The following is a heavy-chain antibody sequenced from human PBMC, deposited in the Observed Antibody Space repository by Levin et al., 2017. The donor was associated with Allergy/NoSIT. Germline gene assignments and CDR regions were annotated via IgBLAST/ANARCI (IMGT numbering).Heavy chain of an antibody. CDR2: IYHSGST. V-gene: IGHV4-61*01. CDR3: ARDKVIPAGNDYYYYGMDV. CDR1: GGSVSRGSYY. D-gene: IGHD2-2*01. Sequence: GSLRLSRTVSGGSVSRGSYYWSWIRQPPGKGLEWIGHIYHSGSTKYNPSLKSRVTILVDTSKNQFSLKLSSVTAADTAVYYCARDKVIPAGNDYYYYGMDVWGQGTTVTVSS. J-gene: IGHJ6*02.